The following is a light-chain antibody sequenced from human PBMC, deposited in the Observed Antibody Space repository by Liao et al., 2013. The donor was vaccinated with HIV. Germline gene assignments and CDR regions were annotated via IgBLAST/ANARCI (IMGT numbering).Light chain of an antibody. CDR1: KLGDKY. Sequence: SYELTQPPSVSVSPGQTASITCSGDKLGDKYACWYQQKPGQSPVLVIYEDSKRPSGIPERISGSTSGNTATLTISGTQAMDEADYYCQAWDTSVVFGGGTKLTVL. V-gene: IGLV3-1*01. CDR3: QAWDTSVV. CDR2: EDS. J-gene: IGLJ2*01.